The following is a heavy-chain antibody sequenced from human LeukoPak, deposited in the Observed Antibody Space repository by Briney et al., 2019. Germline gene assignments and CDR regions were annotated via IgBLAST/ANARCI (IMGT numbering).Heavy chain of an antibody. CDR3: ARSFGYYYYMDV. D-gene: IGHD3-10*01. J-gene: IGHJ6*03. CDR2: IYYTGST. Sequence: SETLSLTCTVSGASLSSYYWTWIRQPPWKGLEWIGYIYYTGSTNYNPSLKSRVTLSVDTSKNLLSLKLSSVTAADTAVYYCARSFGYYYYMDVWGKGTTVTVSS. V-gene: IGHV4-59*08. CDR1: GASLSSYY.